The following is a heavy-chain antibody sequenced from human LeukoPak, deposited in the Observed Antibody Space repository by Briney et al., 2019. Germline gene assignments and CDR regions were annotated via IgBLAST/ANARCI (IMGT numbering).Heavy chain of an antibody. D-gene: IGHD1-26*01. CDR1: GGSISSYY. Sequence: PSETLSLTCTVSGGSISSYYWSWIRHPPGKGLEWIGYIYYSGSTNYNPSLKSRVTISVDASKYQFSLKLSSVTAADTAVYYCARVGWELLRDAFDIWGQGTMVTVSS. J-gene: IGHJ3*02. CDR3: ARVGWELLRDAFDI. V-gene: IGHV4-59*01. CDR2: IYYSGST.